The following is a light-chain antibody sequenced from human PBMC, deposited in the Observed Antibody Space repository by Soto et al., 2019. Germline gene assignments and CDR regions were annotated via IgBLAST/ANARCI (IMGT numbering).Light chain of an antibody. CDR3: LQDYHHPLI. V-gene: IGKV1-6*01. CDR2: AAS. J-gene: IGKJ4*01. Sequence: AIQMTQSPSSLSASVGDRVTITCRASQGIRNDLGWYQQKPGKAPKLLIYAASTLQSGVPSRFSGSGSGTDFTLTISSLQPEDFATYYRLQDYHHPLIFGRGTKVEIE. CDR1: QGIRND.